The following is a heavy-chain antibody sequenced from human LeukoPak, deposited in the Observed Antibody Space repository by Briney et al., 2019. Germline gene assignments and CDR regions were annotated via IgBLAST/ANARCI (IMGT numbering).Heavy chain of an antibody. CDR2: IKEDGSDK. V-gene: IGHV3-7*01. CDR3: ARDLGSGWSAGAFDI. CDR1: GFTFSSYW. J-gene: IGHJ3*02. D-gene: IGHD6-19*01. Sequence: GGSLRLSCAASGFTFSSYWMSWVRQAPGKGLEWVANIKEDGSDKYYVDSVKGRFTISRDNAKNSLYLQMNSLRAEDTAVYYCARDLGSGWSAGAFDIWGQGTMVTVSS.